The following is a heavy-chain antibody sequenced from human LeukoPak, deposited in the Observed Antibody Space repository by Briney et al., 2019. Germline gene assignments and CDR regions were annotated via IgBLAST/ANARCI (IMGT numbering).Heavy chain of an antibody. J-gene: IGHJ3*02. Sequence: SETLSLTCTVSGGSISGYYWNWIRQPPGKGLEWIGYIYYSGSANYDPSLKSRVTISVDTSKNQLSLELNSVTAADTAVYYCARDLSQVGVVTLGASDIWGQGTMVTVSS. D-gene: IGHD3-3*01. CDR1: GGSISGYY. CDR2: IYYSGSA. V-gene: IGHV4-59*01. CDR3: ARDLSQVGVVTLGASDI.